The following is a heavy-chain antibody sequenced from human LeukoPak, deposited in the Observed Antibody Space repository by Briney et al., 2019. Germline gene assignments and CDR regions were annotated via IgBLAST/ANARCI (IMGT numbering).Heavy chain of an antibody. Sequence: GGSLRLSCAASGFTFSSYGMHRVRQAPGKGLEWVSTISGSAGSTYYADSVKGRFTISRDNSKNTLYLQMNSLRAEDTAVYYCAKSAGVATIRYYFDYWGQGTLVTVSS. CDR1: GFTFSSYG. CDR3: AKSAGVATIRYYFDY. D-gene: IGHD5-24*01. V-gene: IGHV3-23*01. CDR2: ISGSAGST. J-gene: IGHJ4*02.